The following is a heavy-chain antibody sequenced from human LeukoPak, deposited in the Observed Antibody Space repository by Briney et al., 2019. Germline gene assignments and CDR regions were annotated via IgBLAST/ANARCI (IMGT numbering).Heavy chain of an antibody. CDR3: ASGKITTGLPYYFDY. CDR2: MNPNSGNT. V-gene: IGHV1-8*01. J-gene: IGHJ4*02. Sequence: VASVKVSCKASGYTFTSYDINWVRQATGQGLEWMGWMNPNSGNTGYAQKFQGRVTMTRNTSISTAYMELSSLRSEDTAVYYCASGKITTGLPYYFDYWGQGTLVTVSS. D-gene: IGHD4-11*01. CDR1: GYTFTSYD.